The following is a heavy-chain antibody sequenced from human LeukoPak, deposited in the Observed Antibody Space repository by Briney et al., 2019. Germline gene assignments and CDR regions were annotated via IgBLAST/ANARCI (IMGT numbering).Heavy chain of an antibody. D-gene: IGHD6-13*01. Sequence: PSETLSLTCTVSGGSSSSYYWSWIRQPPGKGLEWIGYIYNTGSTNYNPSLKSRVTISVDTSKNQFSLKLSSVTAADTAVYYCARDSSSWYLKAFDIWGQGTMVTVSS. CDR3: ARDSSSWYLKAFDI. CDR2: IYNTGST. CDR1: GGSSSSYY. V-gene: IGHV4-4*08. J-gene: IGHJ3*02.